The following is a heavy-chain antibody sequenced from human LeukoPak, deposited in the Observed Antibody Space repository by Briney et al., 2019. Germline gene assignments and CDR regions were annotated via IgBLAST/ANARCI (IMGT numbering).Heavy chain of an antibody. Sequence: GGSLRLSCEASGFSFTNFAMAWVRQAPGRGLEWVAGISGIGDNTFYTDSVKGRFTVSRDNSRNTLFLLMTSLRAEDTALYYCAKDLKEGFCSTTSCYGIDSWGQGTLVTVSS. CDR1: GFSFTNFA. CDR2: ISGIGDNT. D-gene: IGHD2-2*01. CDR3: AKDLKEGFCSTTSCYGIDS. J-gene: IGHJ4*02. V-gene: IGHV3-23*01.